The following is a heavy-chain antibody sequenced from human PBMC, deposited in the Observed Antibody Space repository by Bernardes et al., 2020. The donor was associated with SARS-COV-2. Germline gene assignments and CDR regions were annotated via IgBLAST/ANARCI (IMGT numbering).Heavy chain of an antibody. V-gene: IGHV3-23*01. CDR3: AKFALRTYYFDY. J-gene: IGHJ4*02. CDR1: GFTFRTYA. D-gene: IGHD2-21*01. CDR2: IRGSGETK. Sequence: GSLRLSCSASGFTFRTYAMGWVRQAPGKGLEWVSSIRGSGETKYYADSVKGRFTISRDNSKNTLDLQMDSLRDEDTGTYYCAKFALRTYYFDYWGQGTLVTVSS.